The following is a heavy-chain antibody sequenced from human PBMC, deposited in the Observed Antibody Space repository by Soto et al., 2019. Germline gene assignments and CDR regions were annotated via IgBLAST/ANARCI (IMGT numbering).Heavy chain of an antibody. J-gene: IGHJ4*02. V-gene: IGHV3-33*01. D-gene: IGHD5-18*01. CDR3: ARDWYTAMAFDY. Sequence: QVQLVESGGGVVQPGRSLRLSCAASGFTFSNYGIHWVRQAPGKGLEWVAVIWYDGSNKYYADSVKGRFTISRDNSKSTLYLQMNSLRAEDTAVYYCARDWYTAMAFDYWGQGTLVTVSS. CDR1: GFTFSNYG. CDR2: IWYDGSNK.